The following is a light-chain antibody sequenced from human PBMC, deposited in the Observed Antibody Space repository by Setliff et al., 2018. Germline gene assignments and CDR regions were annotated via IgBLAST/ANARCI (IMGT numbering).Light chain of an antibody. V-gene: IGLV1-40*01. Sequence: QSVLAQPPSVSGAPGQRVTISCTGSSSNIGAGFHVHWYQQLPGTAPKLLIYANTNRPSGVPDRFSASKSGTSASPAITGLQAEDEADYYCQSFDTSLSGPYVFGTGTKVTVL. CDR2: ANT. J-gene: IGLJ1*01. CDR1: SSNIGAGFH. CDR3: QSFDTSLSGPYV.